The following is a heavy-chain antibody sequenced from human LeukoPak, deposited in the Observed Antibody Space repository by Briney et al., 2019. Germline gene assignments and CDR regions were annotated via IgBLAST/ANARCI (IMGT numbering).Heavy chain of an antibody. Sequence: GGSLRLSCAASGLSVSTNSMSWVRQAPGKGLEWVSVIYSGDSTYYGDSVKGRYTISSDKSKNTVYLQMNSLRAEDTAVYYCATDHRNLDAFDIWGQGTMVTVSS. CDR3: ATDHRNLDAFDI. J-gene: IGHJ3*02. V-gene: IGHV3-66*01. CDR2: IYSGDST. CDR1: GLSVSTNS. D-gene: IGHD1-14*01.